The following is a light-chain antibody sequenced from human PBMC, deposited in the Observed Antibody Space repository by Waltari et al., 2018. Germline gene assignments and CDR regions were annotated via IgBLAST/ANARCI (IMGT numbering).Light chain of an antibody. J-gene: IGLJ2*01. Sequence: QSALTQPSSVSGSPGQSITISCTGSTSDIGHYHYVSWYQQHPGKAPKLVIYAVNNRPAGISNRLSGSKAGNTASLAISGLQAEDEADYYCSSYTSLTNLFVVFGGGTKVTVL. CDR1: TSDIGHYHY. CDR2: AVN. V-gene: IGLV2-14*03. CDR3: SSYTSLTNLFVV.